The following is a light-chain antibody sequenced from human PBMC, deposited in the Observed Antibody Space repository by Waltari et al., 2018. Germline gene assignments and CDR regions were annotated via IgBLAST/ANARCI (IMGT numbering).Light chain of an antibody. V-gene: IGKV3-20*01. Sequence: EIVLTQSPGTLSLSPGERATLSCRASQSVSRSLAWYQQKPGQPPRLLIDDASTRATSIPDRFSGSGSGTDFSLTISRLEPEDFAVYYCQKYVSLPATFGQGTKVEIK. CDR3: QKYVSLPAT. CDR1: QSVSRS. J-gene: IGKJ1*01. CDR2: DAS.